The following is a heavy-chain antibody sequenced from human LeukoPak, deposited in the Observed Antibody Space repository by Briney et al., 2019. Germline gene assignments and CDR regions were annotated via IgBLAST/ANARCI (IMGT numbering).Heavy chain of an antibody. V-gene: IGHV4-38-2*02. Sequence: SETLSLTCTVSGYSISSGYYWGWVRQPPGKGLEWIGSISHSGSTFYNPSLKSRVSIVPDTSKNQFSLKLSSATAADTAVFYCARVREGSIFDIWGQGTMVTVSS. CDR2: ISHSGST. CDR3: ARVREGSIFDI. CDR1: GYSISSGYY. J-gene: IGHJ3*02.